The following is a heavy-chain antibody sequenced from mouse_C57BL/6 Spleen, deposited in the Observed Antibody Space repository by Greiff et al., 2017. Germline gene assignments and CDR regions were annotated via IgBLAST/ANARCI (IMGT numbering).Heavy chain of an antibody. V-gene: IGHV1-64*01. J-gene: IGHJ2*01. D-gene: IGHD2-2*01. CDR3: ASSDYGYALDY. CDR2: IHPNSGST. CDR1: GYTFTSYW. Sequence: VQLQQPGAELVKPGASVKLSCKASGYTFTSYWMHWVKQRPGQGLEWIGMIHPNSGSTNYNEKFKSKATLTVDKSSSTAYMQLSSLTSEDSAVYYCASSDYGYALDYWGQGTTLTVSS.